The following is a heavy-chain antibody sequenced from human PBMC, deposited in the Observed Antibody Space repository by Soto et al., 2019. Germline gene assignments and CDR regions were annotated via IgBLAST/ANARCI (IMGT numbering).Heavy chain of an antibody. CDR1: GESFNGYY. CDR2: IHHSGST. CDR3: ARGKRGSSWYRGEEKYYYYGMDV. Sequence: SETLSLTCTAYGESFNGYYWSWIRQPPGKGLEWIREIHHSGSTNYNPSLKSRVTFSIDTSKRQFSLKVRSVTAADMAVYYCARGKRGSSWYRGEEKYYYYGMDVWGQGTPVTVSS. J-gene: IGHJ6*02. V-gene: IGHV4-34*01. D-gene: IGHD6-13*01.